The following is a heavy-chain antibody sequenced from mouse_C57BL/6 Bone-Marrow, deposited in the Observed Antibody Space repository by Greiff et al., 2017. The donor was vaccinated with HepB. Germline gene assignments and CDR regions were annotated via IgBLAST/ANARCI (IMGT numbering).Heavy chain of an antibody. CDR3: ARWEYYYGSSPAY. D-gene: IGHD1-1*01. CDR2: IDPSDSYT. J-gene: IGHJ3*01. CDR1: GYTFTSYW. V-gene: IGHV1-59*01. Sequence: QVQLQQPGAELVRPGTSVKLSCKASGYTFTSYWMHWVKQRPGQGLEWIGVIDPSDSYTNYNQKFKGKATLTVDTSSSTAYMQLSSLTSEDSAVYYCARWEYYYGSSPAYWGQGTLVTVSA.